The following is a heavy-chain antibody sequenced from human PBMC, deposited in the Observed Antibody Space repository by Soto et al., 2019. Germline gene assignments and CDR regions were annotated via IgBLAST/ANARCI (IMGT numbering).Heavy chain of an antibody. V-gene: IGHV3-23*01. CDR1: VFSFVSYA. Sequence: GWSLRLSCASSVFSFVSYALSWVRQAPGKGLEWVSTISGSDGKTFYADSVKGRFSISRDTSQSTLYLQMNSLRADDTAMYYCARWSYLDYWGQGTRVTVSS. CDR2: ISGSDGKT. D-gene: IGHD3-3*01. J-gene: IGHJ4*02. CDR3: ARWSYLDY.